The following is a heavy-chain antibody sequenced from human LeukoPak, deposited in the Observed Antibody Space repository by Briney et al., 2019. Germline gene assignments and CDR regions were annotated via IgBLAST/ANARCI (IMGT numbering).Heavy chain of an antibody. CDR3: ARDSYGSFDY. V-gene: IGHV3-66*01. CDR1: GFTVSSNY. J-gene: IGHJ4*02. CDR2: IYSGGST. D-gene: IGHD4-17*01. Sequence: SGGSLRLSCVVSGFTVSSNYMSWVRQAPGKGLEWVSVIYSGGSTYYADSVKGRFTISRDNSKNTLYLQMNSLRAEDTAVYYCARDSYGSFDYWGQGTLVTVSS.